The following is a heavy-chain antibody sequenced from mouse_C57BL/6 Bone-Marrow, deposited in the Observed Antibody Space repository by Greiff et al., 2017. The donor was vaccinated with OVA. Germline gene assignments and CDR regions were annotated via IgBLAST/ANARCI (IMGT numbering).Heavy chain of an antibody. CDR3: ARSLTTVVATDFDY. V-gene: IGHV1-64*01. CDR1: GYTFTSYW. CDR2: IHPNSGST. D-gene: IGHD1-1*01. J-gene: IGHJ2*01. Sequence: QVQLKQPGAELVKPGASVKLSCKASGYTFTSYWMHWVKQRPGQGLEWIGMIHPNSGSTNYNEKFKSKATLTVDKSSSTAYMQLSSLTSEDSAVYYCARSLTTVVATDFDYWGQGTTLTVSS.